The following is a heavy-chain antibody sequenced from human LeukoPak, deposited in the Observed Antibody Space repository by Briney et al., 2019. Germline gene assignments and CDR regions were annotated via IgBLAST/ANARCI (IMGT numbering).Heavy chain of an antibody. CDR1: GGTFSSYA. J-gene: IGHJ4*02. CDR2: IIPIFGTA. Sequence: KVSCKASGGTFSSYAISWVRQAPGQGLEWRGGIIPIFGTANYAQKFQGRVTITTDESTSTAYMELSSLRSEDTAVYYCARVGICSSTSCYDYWGQGTLVTVSS. D-gene: IGHD2-2*01. CDR3: ARVGICSSTSCYDY. V-gene: IGHV1-69*05.